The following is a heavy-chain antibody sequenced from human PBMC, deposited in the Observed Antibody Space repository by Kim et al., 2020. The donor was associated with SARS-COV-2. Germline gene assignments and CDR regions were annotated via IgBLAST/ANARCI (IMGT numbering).Heavy chain of an antibody. J-gene: IGHJ5*01. CDR2: K. V-gene: IGHV1-46*01. Sequence: KTYDKNFQDRVTLTRDTSTSTLYMAMSSLTSEDTAFYYCARARAGSWFDSWGQGTLVTVSS. D-gene: IGHD3-10*01. CDR3: ARARAGSWFDS.